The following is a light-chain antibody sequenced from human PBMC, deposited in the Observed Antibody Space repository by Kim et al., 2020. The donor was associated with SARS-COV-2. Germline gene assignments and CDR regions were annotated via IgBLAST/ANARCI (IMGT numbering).Light chain of an antibody. Sequence: TVSISGTGSSSNIGTVYDVNWYQHLPGIAPKLLIFGNTNRPSGVPDRFSGSKSGTSASLAITGLQAEDEADYYCQSFDSSLSTYVFGSGTKVTVL. CDR1: SSNIGTVYD. CDR3: QSFDSSLSTYV. V-gene: IGLV1-40*01. J-gene: IGLJ1*01. CDR2: GNT.